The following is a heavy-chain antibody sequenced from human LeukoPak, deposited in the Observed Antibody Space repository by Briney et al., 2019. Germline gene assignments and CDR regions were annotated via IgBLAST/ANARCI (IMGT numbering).Heavy chain of an antibody. D-gene: IGHD3-3*01. CDR1: GFTFSDYY. V-gene: IGHV3-11*04. J-gene: IGHJ4*02. Sequence: GGSLRLSCAASGFTFSDYYMSWIRQAPGKGLEWVSYISSSGSTIYYADSVKGRFTISRDNAKNSLYLQMNSLRAEDTAVYYCARSRAFFGVVIPFDYWGQGTLVTVSS. CDR3: ARSRAFFGVVIPFDY. CDR2: ISSSGSTI.